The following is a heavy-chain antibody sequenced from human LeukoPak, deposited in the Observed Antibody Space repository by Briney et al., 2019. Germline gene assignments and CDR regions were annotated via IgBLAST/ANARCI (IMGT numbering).Heavy chain of an antibody. CDR2: IAYDGSRA. Sequence: GGTLRLSCAGSGFTFGGYGMHWFRQTPGKGLAWVAIIAYDGSRAFYADSVKGRFTISRDNSKNTMSVQMDDLRAEDTAVYYCTRYNNDHFDYWGQGTLVTVSS. J-gene: IGHJ4*02. CDR1: GFTFGGYG. V-gene: IGHV3-33*01. CDR3: TRYNNDHFDY. D-gene: IGHD1-14*01.